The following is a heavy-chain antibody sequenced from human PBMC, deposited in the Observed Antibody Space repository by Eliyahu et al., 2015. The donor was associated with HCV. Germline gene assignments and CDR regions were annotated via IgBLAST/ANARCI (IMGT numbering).Heavy chain of an antibody. D-gene: IGHD2-2*01. CDR3: ARYCSSTSCYPNYYYGMDV. CDR2: IYYTGST. Sequence: QVQLQESGPGLVKPSETLSLSCTVSGGSISSSSPYWGWDRQPPGKGLEWIGGIYYTGSTYYNPSLKSRVTISVDTSKNQFSLKLSSVTAADTAVYYCARYCSSTSCYPNYYYGMDVWGQGTTVTVSS. V-gene: IGHV4-39*01. J-gene: IGHJ6*02. CDR1: GGSISSSSPY.